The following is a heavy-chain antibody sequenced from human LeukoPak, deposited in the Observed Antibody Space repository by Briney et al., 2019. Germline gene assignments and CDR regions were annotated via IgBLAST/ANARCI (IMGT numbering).Heavy chain of an antibody. V-gene: IGHV1-18*01. CDR3: VRVAMIRGVVFKNWFDS. J-gene: IGHJ5*01. D-gene: IGHD3-10*01. CDR2: ISAYSGNT. Sequence: ASVNVSCKASGYSFTSYGISWVRQAPGQGPEWMGWISAYSGNTNYADNLQGRLTMTTDTSTSTAHMELRSLRSDDTAVYYCVRVAMIRGVVFKNWFDSWGQGSLVTVSS. CDR1: GYSFTSYG.